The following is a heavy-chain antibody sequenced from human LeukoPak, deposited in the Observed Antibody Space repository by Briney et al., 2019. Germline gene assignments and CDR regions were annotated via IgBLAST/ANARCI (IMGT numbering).Heavy chain of an antibody. CDR3: ASLPKLDSSWPPLAY. CDR1: GGTFSSYA. V-gene: IGHV1-69*04. CDR2: IIPILGIA. Sequence: SVKVSCKASGGTFSSYAISWVRQAPGQGLEWMGRIIPILGIANYAQKFQGRVTITADKSTSTAYMELSSLRSEDTAVYYCASLPKLDSSWPPLAYWGQGTLVTVSS. D-gene: IGHD6-13*01. J-gene: IGHJ4*02.